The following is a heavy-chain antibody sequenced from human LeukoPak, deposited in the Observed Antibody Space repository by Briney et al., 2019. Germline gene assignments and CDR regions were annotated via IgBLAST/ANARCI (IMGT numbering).Heavy chain of an antibody. CDR1: GGSISGSSYY. CDR2: IYYSGST. Sequence: SETLSLTCTVSGGSISGSSYYWGWIRQPPGKGLEWIGNIYYSGSTYYNPSLKSRVTISVDTSKNQFSLKLTSVTAADTAVYYCARQGYCSGGSCYIYYGFDVWGQGTTVTVSS. CDR3: ARQGYCSGGSCYIYYGFDV. J-gene: IGHJ6*02. D-gene: IGHD2-15*01. V-gene: IGHV4-39*01.